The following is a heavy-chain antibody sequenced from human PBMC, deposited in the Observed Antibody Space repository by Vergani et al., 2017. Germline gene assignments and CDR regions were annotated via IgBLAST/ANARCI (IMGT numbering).Heavy chain of an antibody. V-gene: IGHV3-23*04. CDR1: GFTFSSYS. Sequence: EVQLVESGGGLVKPGGSLRLSCAASGFTFSSYSMNWVRQAPGKGLEWVSGITRSGDRTYYADSVKGRFTISRDNSKNTLYLQMNSLRGEDTAVYYCAKDTYDGREYFDYWGQGTLVTVSS. CDR3: AKDTYDGREYFDY. CDR2: ITRSGDRT. D-gene: IGHD3-16*01. J-gene: IGHJ4*02.